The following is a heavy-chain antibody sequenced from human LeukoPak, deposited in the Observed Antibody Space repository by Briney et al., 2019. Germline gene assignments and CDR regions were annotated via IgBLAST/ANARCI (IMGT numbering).Heavy chain of an antibody. D-gene: IGHD1-26*01. J-gene: IGHJ6*03. CDR3: ARAYSERYGLGYYYMDV. CDR2: ISSSRSYI. V-gene: IGHV3-21*01. CDR1: GFTFSSYS. Sequence: GGSLRLSCAASGFTFSSYSMNWVRQAPGKGLEWVSSISSSRSYIYYADSVKGRFTISRDNAKKSLYLQMNNLRVEDTAVYYCARAYSERYGLGYYYMDVWGKGTTVTVSS.